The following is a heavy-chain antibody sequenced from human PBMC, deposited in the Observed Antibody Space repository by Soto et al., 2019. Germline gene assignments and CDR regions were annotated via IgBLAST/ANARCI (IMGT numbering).Heavy chain of an antibody. J-gene: IGHJ4*02. Sequence: PSETLSLTCSVSGGSVSSGSYYWSWIRQPPGKGLEWIGDIYYSGSTNYNPSLKSRVSMSVDTSKKQFSLKLSSVTAADTAVYYCARDREGEIDYWGQGTLVTVSS. CDR2: IYYSGST. CDR3: ARDREGEIDY. CDR1: GGSVSSGSYY. V-gene: IGHV4-61*01. D-gene: IGHD1-26*01.